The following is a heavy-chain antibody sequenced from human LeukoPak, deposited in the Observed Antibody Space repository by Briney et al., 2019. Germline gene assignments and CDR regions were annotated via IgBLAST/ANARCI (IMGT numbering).Heavy chain of an antibody. CDR2: IIPIFGTA. Sequence: ASVKVSCKASGGTFSSYAISWVRQAPGQGLEWMGGIIPIFGTANYAQKFQGRVTITADESTSTAYMELSSLRSEDTAVYYCASGGYYYDALGLAFDIWGQGTMVTVSS. J-gene: IGHJ3*02. D-gene: IGHD3-22*01. V-gene: IGHV1-69*13. CDR1: GGTFSSYA. CDR3: ASGGYYYDALGLAFDI.